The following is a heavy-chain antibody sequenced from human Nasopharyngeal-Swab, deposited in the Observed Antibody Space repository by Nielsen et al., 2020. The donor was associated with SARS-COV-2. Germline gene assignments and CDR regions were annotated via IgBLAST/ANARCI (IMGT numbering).Heavy chain of an antibody. V-gene: IGHV1-8*03. CDR3: TTTRPFEVLLWFGGMDV. D-gene: IGHD3-10*01. J-gene: IGHJ6*02. Sequence: ASVKVSCKASGYTFTSYDINWVRQATGQGLEWMGWMNPNSGNTGYAQKFQGRVTITRNTSISTAYMELSSLRSEDTAVYYCTTTRPFEVLLWFGGMDVWGQGTTVTVSS. CDR2: MNPNSGNT. CDR1: GYTFTSYD.